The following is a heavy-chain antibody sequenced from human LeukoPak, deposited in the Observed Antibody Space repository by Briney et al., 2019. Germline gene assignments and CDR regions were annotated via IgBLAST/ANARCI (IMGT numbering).Heavy chain of an antibody. CDR2: IYYSGST. CDR1: GGSISSSSYY. J-gene: IGHJ4*02. Sequence: PSETLSLTCIVSGGSISSSSYYWGWIRQPPGEGLEWLGSIYYSGSTYYNPSLRSRVTISVDTSKNQFSLKLSSVTAADTAVYYCARAHPDASYCSGGSCYFWAKTVYFDYWGQGTLVTVSS. V-gene: IGHV4-39*07. CDR3: ARAHPDASYCSGGSCYFWAKTVYFDY. D-gene: IGHD2-15*01.